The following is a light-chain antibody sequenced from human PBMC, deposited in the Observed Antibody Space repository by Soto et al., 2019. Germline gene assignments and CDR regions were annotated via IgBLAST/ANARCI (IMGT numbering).Light chain of an antibody. V-gene: IGLV2-14*03. CDR3: SSYTSSSTLV. Sequence: QSALTQPASVSGSPGQSITISCTGTSSDVGAYNYVSWYQQHPGKAPKLMIYDVSNRPSGVSNRFGGSKSGNTASLTISGLQAEDGADYYCSSYTSSSTLVFGGGTKVTVL. CDR1: SSDVGAYNY. CDR2: DVS. J-gene: IGLJ2*01.